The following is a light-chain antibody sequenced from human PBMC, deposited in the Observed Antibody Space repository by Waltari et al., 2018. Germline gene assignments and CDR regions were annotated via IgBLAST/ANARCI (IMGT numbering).Light chain of an antibody. CDR1: LFAKKY. CDR2: RDT. J-gene: IGLJ3*02. CDR3: YSVADNHRGV. V-gene: IGLV3-27*01. Sequence: SYELTQPSSVSVSPGQTARITCSGDLFAKKYARWLQQKAGQAPVQVIYRDTERPSGIPDRFSGSSSGTTVTLTISGAQVEDEADYYCYSVADNHRGVFAGGTKLTVL.